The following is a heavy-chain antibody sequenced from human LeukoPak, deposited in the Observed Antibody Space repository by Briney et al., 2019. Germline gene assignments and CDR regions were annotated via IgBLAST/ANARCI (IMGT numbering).Heavy chain of an antibody. J-gene: IGHJ5*02. CDR2: INHSGST. CDR1: GGSFSGYY. V-gene: IGHV4-34*01. D-gene: IGHD2-15*01. CDR3: ARGHLDCSGGSCHSGWFDP. Sequence: PSETLSLTCAVYGGSFSGYYWSWIRQPPGKGLEWIGEINHSGSTNYNPSLKSRVTISVDTSKNQFSLKLSSVTAADTAVYYCARGHLDCSGGSCHSGWFDPWGQGTLVTVSS.